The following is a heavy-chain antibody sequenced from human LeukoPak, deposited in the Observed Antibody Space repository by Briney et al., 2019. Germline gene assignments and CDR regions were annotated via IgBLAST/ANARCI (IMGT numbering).Heavy chain of an antibody. D-gene: IGHD6-19*01. CDR3: AREGRDIEVAGLKNFDY. V-gene: IGHV1-2*02. CDR1: GYTFTVYY. Sequence: ASVKVSCKASGYTFTVYYLHWVRQAPGQGLEWMGWINPNSGDTKYAQKFQGRITMTRDTYISSAYMELSRLTSDDTAVYYCAREGRDIEVAGLKNFDYWGQGTLVTVSS. J-gene: IGHJ4*02. CDR2: INPNSGDT.